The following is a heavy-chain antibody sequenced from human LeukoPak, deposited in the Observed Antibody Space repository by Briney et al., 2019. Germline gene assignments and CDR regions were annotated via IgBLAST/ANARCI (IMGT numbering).Heavy chain of an antibody. CDR2: IYYSGST. V-gene: IGHV4-59*01. CDR1: GGSISSYY. Sequence: SETLSLTCTVSGGSISSYYWSWIRQPPGKGLEWIGYIYYSGSTNYNPSPKSRVTISVDTSKNQFSLKLSSVTAADTAVYYCARVSVAETYFDYWGQGTLVTVS. CDR3: ARVSVAETYFDY. D-gene: IGHD6-19*01. J-gene: IGHJ4*02.